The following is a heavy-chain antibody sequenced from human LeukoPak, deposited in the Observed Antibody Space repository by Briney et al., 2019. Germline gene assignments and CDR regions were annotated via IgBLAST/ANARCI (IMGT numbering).Heavy chain of an antibody. D-gene: IGHD2-15*01. J-gene: IGHJ5*02. CDR3: AKGVYCSGGSCYFDP. Sequence: SGTLSLTCAVSGGSISRSNWWSWVRQPPGKGLGWIGEIYHSGSTNYNPSLKGRVTISVDKSKNQFSLKLSSVTAADTAVYYCAKGVYCSGGSCYFDPWGQGTLVTVSS. CDR1: GGSISRSNW. V-gene: IGHV4-4*02. CDR2: IYHSGST.